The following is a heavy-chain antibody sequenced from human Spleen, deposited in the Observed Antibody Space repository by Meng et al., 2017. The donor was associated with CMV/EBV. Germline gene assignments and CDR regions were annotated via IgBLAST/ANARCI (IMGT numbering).Heavy chain of an antibody. CDR1: GFTVSTYW. V-gene: IGHV3-74*01. CDR3: ARDFWSGGYYHYAMDV. J-gene: IGHJ6*02. CDR2: INSDGSDT. Sequence: GESLKISCAASGFTVSTYWMHWVRQPPGKGPVWVSRINSDGSDTRHADSVKGRFTISRDDAKNTLYLQMNSLRVEDTAVYYCARDFWSGGYYHYAMDVWGQGTTVTVSS. D-gene: IGHD3-3*01.